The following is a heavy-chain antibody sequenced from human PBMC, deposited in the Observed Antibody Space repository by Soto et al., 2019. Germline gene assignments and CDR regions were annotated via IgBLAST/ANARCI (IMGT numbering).Heavy chain of an antibody. J-gene: IGHJ6*02. D-gene: IGHD3-22*01. CDR3: AASRGFDSSGYSGYYYGMDV. CDR1: GFTFDDYA. CDR2: ITWNSDEI. Sequence: EVQLVESGGGLVQPGRSLRLSCAASGFTFDDYAMHWVRQRPGRGLEWVSGITWNSDEIGYPDSVKGRFSISSDNAKKYLYLQMNSLRPDETALYYCAASRGFDSSGYSGYYYGMDVWGQGTTVTVSS. V-gene: IGHV3-9*01.